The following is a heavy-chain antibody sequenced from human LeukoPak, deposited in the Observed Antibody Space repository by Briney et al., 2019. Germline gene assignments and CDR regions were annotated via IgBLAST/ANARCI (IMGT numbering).Heavy chain of an antibody. Sequence: PGGSLRLSCAASGFTFSSNAMGWVRQTPGKGLEWVSAISGGGDITYYADSVKGRFTISRDNSKNTLYLQMNSLRAEDTAVYYCAREGGVVTDDAFDIWGQGTMVTVSS. V-gene: IGHV3-23*01. D-gene: IGHD2-21*02. CDR2: ISGGGDIT. CDR1: GFTFSSNA. CDR3: AREGGVVTDDAFDI. J-gene: IGHJ3*02.